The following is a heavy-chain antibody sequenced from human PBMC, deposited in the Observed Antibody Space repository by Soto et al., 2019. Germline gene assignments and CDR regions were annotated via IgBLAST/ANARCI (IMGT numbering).Heavy chain of an antibody. D-gene: IGHD3-3*01. Sequence: ASVKVSCKVSGYTLTELSMHWVRQAPGKGLEWMGGFDPEDGETIYAQKFQGRVTMTEDTSTDTAYMELSSLRSEDTAVYYCATEITDFWSGPTRYYYGMDVWGQGTTVTVSS. CDR1: GYTLTELS. V-gene: IGHV1-24*01. CDR2: FDPEDGET. CDR3: ATEITDFWSGPTRYYYGMDV. J-gene: IGHJ6*02.